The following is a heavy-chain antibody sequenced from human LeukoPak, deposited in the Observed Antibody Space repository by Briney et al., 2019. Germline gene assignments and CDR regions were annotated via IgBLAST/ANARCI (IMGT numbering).Heavy chain of an antibody. V-gene: IGHV3-74*01. CDR1: GFTFSSYW. CDR2: INTDGSST. CDR3: AKDRPGYSSSWYSDTAFDI. D-gene: IGHD6-13*01. Sequence: GGSLRLSCAASGFTFSSYWMNWVRQAPGKGLVWVSRINTDGSSTDYADSVKGRFTISRDNAKNTLYLQMNSLRAEDTALYYCAKDRPGYSSSWYSDTAFDIWGQGTMVTVSS. J-gene: IGHJ3*02.